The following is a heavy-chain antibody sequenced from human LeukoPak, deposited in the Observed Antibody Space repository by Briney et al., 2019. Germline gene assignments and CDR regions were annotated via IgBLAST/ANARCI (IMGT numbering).Heavy chain of an antibody. CDR1: GGSISSGDYY. J-gene: IGHJ4*02. D-gene: IGHD6-13*01. V-gene: IGHV4-30-4*08. CDR3: ASSIAAALYYFDY. CDR2: IYYSGST. Sequence: SETLSLTCTVSGGSISSGDYYWSWIRQPPGKGLEWIGYIYYSGSTYYHPSLKSRVTISVDTSKNQFSLKLSSVTAADTAVYYCASSIAAALYYFDYWGQGTLVTVSS.